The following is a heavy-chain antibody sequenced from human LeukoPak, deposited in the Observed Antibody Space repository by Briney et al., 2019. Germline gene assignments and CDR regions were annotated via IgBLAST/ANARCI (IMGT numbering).Heavy chain of an antibody. CDR3: ARTSSFVDYYDR. CDR2: IYSGGST. V-gene: IGHV3-53*01. Sequence: GGSLRLSRAALGLTVSSNYMRWGRPAPRKGLGWGSVIYSGGSTYYADSVKGRFTISRDSSKNTLYLQMNSLRAEDTAVYYCARTSSFVDYYDRWGQGTLVTVSS. D-gene: IGHD3-10*02. J-gene: IGHJ4*02. CDR1: GLTVSSNY.